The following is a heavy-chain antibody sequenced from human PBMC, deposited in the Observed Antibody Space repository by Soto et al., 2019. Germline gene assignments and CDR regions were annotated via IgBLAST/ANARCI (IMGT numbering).Heavy chain of an antibody. CDR3: ARGQGAAGNRSDEGD. CDR1: GGSFSGYY. V-gene: IGHV4-34*01. CDR2: INHSGST. D-gene: IGHD6-13*01. Sequence: SETLSLTCAVYGGSFSGYYWSWIRQPPGKGLEWIGEINHSGSTNYNPSLKSRVTISVDTSKNQFSLKLSSVTAADTAVYYCARGQGAAGNRSDEGDWGQGTLVTVSS. J-gene: IGHJ4*02.